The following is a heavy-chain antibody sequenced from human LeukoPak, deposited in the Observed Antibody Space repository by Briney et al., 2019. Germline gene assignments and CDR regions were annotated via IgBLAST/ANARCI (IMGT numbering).Heavy chain of an antibody. CDR3: ARVNYYDSSGYYADYGMDV. CDR2: INTNTGNP. J-gene: IGHJ6*02. CDR1: GYTFTSYA. V-gene: IGHV7-4-1*02. Sequence: VASVKVSCKASGYTFTSYAMNWVRQAPGQGLEWTGWINTNTGNPTYAQGFTGRFVFSLDTSVSTAYLQISSLKAEDTAVYYCARVNYYDSSGYYADYGMDVWGQGTTVTVSS. D-gene: IGHD3-22*01.